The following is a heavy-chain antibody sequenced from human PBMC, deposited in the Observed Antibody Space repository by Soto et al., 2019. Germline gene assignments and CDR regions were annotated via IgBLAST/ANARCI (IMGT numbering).Heavy chain of an antibody. J-gene: IGHJ4*02. Sequence: SETLSLTCPVSGGSIRSYYWSWIRQPPGKGLEWIGYIYYSGSTNYNPSLKSRVTISVDTSKNQFSLKLSSVTAADTAVYYCARAFRYSSGYFDYWGQGTLVTVSS. V-gene: IGHV4-59*01. CDR2: IYYSGST. D-gene: IGHD6-19*01. CDR1: GGSIRSYY. CDR3: ARAFRYSSGYFDY.